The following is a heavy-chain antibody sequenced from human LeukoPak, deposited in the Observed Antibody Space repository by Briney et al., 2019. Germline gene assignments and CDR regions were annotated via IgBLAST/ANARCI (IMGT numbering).Heavy chain of an antibody. CDR1: GFTFQTYS. V-gene: IGHV3-30*02. CDR2: IRYDGTSK. J-gene: IGHJ4*02. CDR3: AKGVMSGIYYFDY. Sequence: PGGSLRLSCTVSGFTFQTYSMNWVRQAPGKGLEWVAFIRYDGTSKYYAASVKGRFTISRDNSKNTLYLQMNSLRGDDTAVYFCAKGVMSGIYYFDYWGQGTLVTVSS. D-gene: IGHD1-26*01.